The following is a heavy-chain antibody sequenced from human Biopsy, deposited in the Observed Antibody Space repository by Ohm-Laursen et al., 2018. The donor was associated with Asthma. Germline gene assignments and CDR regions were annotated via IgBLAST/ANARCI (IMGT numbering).Heavy chain of an antibody. CDR2: IYYSGST. CDR1: GVSIRSYY. J-gene: IGHJ4*02. V-gene: IGHV4-59*01. CDR3: ARGISRVTGLFDHFDS. Sequence: SETLSLTCTVSGVSIRSYYWTWIRQPPGKGLEWIGHIYYSGSTNYQPSLKSRVTISVDTSKNQFSLKLRSMTAADAAVYYCARGISRVTGLFDHFDSWGQGTLVTVSS. D-gene: IGHD2-21*02.